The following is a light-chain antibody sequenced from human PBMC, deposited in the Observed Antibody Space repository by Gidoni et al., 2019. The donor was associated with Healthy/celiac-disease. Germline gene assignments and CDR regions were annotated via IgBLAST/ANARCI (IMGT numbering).Light chain of an antibody. CDR3: SSYTSSSTLRWV. Sequence: QSALTQPASVSGSPGQSITISCTGTSSDVGGYNYVSWYQQHPGKAPKLIIYDVSNRPSGVSNRFSGSKSGNTASLTISGLQAEDEADYYCSSYTSSSTLRWVFGGGTKLTVL. V-gene: IGLV2-14*01. CDR2: DVS. J-gene: IGLJ3*02. CDR1: SSDVGGYNY.